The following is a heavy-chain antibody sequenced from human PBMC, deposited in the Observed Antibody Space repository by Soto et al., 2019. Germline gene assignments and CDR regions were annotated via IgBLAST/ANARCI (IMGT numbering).Heavy chain of an antibody. CDR3: ARKGEPFSSGWYYYYGMDV. J-gene: IGHJ6*02. CDR2: ISYDGSNK. V-gene: IGHV3-30-3*01. CDR1: GFTFSSYA. Sequence: GGSLRLSCAASGFTFSSYAMHWVRQAPGKGLEWVAVISYDGSNKYYADSVKGRFTISRDNSKNTLDLQMNSLRAEDTAVYYWARKGEPFSSGWYYYYGMDVWGQGTTVTVSS. D-gene: IGHD6-19*01.